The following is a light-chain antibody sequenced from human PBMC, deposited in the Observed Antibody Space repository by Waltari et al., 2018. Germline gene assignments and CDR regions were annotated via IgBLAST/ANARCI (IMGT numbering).Light chain of an antibody. Sequence: IPITQSPPSLSASVWDTVTITCRASQSLNTYFNCYQQKPGKAPKLLIYDASSLQSGVPSRFSGSGSGTDFTLTISSLQPEDFATYYCQQSYSNPRTFGHGTKVEI. CDR3: QQSYSNPRT. CDR1: QSLNTY. J-gene: IGKJ1*01. CDR2: DAS. V-gene: IGKV1-39*01.